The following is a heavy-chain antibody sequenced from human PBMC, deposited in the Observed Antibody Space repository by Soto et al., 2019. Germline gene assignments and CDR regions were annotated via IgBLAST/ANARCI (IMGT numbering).Heavy chain of an antibody. V-gene: IGHV4-30-4*01. D-gene: IGHD3-10*02. Sequence: QVQLQEAGPGLVRPSQTLSLTCTVAGGSMSENDYYWSWLRQSPGQGLQWIGYIYDTWTTSYSPSLKSRVTMTADTSRNQFSLKLTSVTGADTALYFCAREIVRGGFDIWGQGTLVTVSS. CDR2: IYDTWTT. CDR1: GGSMSENDYY. J-gene: IGHJ3*02. CDR3: AREIVRGGFDI.